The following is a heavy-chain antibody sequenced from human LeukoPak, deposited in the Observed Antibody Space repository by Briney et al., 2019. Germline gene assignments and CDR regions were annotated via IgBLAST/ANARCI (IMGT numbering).Heavy chain of an antibody. Sequence: GPVKVSCKASGYTFTSYGISWVRQAPGQGLEWMGWISAYNGNTNYAQKLQGRVTMTTDTSTSTAYMELRSLRSDDTAVYYCARLVDSSGYYYYYYMDVWGKGTTVTVSS. V-gene: IGHV1-18*01. J-gene: IGHJ6*03. CDR2: ISAYNGNT. D-gene: IGHD3-22*01. CDR3: ARLVDSSGYYYYYYMDV. CDR1: GYTFTSYG.